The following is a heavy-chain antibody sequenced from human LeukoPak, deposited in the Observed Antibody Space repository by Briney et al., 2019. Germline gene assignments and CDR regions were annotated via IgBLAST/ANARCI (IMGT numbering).Heavy chain of an antibody. CDR3: ARANGPIDY. D-gene: IGHD2-8*01. J-gene: IGHJ4*02. V-gene: IGHV4-61*02. Sequence: SQTLSLTCAVSGGSISSGGDSWSWIRQPAGKGLEWIGRIYTSGSTNYNPSLKSRVTMSVDTSKNQFSLKLSSVTAADTAVYYCARANGPIDYWGQGTLVTVSS. CDR2: IYTSGST. CDR1: GGSISSGGDS.